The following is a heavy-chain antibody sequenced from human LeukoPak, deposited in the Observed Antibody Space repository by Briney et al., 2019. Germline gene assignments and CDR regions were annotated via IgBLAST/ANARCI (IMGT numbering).Heavy chain of an antibody. V-gene: IGHV4-38-2*02. Sequence: SETLSLTCTVSGYSISSGYYWGWIRQPPGKRLEWVGSIHSSGNTYYNPTLKSRVTISVDTSKNQFSLNLTSVTAADAAVYYCARPYSSSSRGAFEIWGQGTMVTVSS. CDR2: IHSSGNT. CDR1: GYSISSGYY. D-gene: IGHD6-6*01. CDR3: ARPYSSSSRGAFEI. J-gene: IGHJ3*02.